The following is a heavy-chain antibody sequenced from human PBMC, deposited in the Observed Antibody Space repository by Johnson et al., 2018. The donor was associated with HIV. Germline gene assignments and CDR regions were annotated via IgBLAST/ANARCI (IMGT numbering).Heavy chain of an antibody. CDR1: GFTFSSYA. CDR2: ISGSGGST. J-gene: IGHJ3*02. Sequence: VQLVESGGGLVQPGGSLRLSCAASGFTFSSYAMNWVRQAHGKGLAWVSDISGSGGSTYYAESVTGRFTISRDNSKNTLYVQMNTLRGEDTAGYYCARRRGFWGVQDGFDIWGQGTMVTVSS. CDR3: ARRRGFWGVQDGFDI. D-gene: IGHD3-16*01. V-gene: IGHV3-23*04.